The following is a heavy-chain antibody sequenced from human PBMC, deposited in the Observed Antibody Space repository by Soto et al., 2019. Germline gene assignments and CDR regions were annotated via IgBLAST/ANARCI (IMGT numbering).Heavy chain of an antibody. V-gene: IGHV1-18*01. J-gene: IGHJ5*02. CDR1: GYTFTSYG. D-gene: IGHD3-16*01. Sequence: QVQLVQSGAEVKKPGASVKVSCKASGYTFTSYGLSWVRQAPGQGLEWMGRISAYNYNTNYAQKLQGRVTMTTDTSTSTAYRELRSLRSDDTAVYYCARVGGALGHGFDPWGQGTLVTVSS. CDR2: ISAYNYNT. CDR3: ARVGGALGHGFDP.